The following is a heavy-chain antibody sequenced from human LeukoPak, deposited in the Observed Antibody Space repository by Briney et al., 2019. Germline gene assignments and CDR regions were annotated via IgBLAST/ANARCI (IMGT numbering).Heavy chain of an antibody. D-gene: IGHD2-21*02. J-gene: IGHJ4*02. CDR2: INWNGGST. CDR1: GFTFDDYG. V-gene: IGHV3-20*04. CDR3: ASSYCGGDCSGPFDY. Sequence: GGSLRLSCAASGFTFDDYGMSWVRQAPGKGLEWVSGINWNGGSTGYADSVKGRFTISRDNAKTSLYLQMNSLRAEDTALYYCASSYCGGDCSGPFDYWGQGTLVTVYS.